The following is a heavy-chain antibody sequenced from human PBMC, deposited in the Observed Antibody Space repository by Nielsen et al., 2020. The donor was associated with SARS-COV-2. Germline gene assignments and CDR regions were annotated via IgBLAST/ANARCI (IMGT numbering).Heavy chain of an antibody. J-gene: IGHJ6*02. CDR1: GFTFSSYW. Sequence: GESLKISCAASGFTFSSYWMHWVRQAPGKGLVWVSRINSSGISTNYADSVKGRFTISRDNANNTLYLQMNSLRAEDTAVYYCARHSPRLYGMDVWGQGTTVTVSS. D-gene: IGHD2-21*01. V-gene: IGHV3-74*01. CDR2: INSSGIST. CDR3: ARHSPRLYGMDV.